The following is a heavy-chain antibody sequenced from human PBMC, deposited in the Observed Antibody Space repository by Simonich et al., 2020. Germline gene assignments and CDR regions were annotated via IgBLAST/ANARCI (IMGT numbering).Heavy chain of an antibody. V-gene: IGHV4-59*08. CDR3: ARSLGYYYYYYGMDV. CDR1: GGSISSYY. CDR2: IYYSGSP. J-gene: IGHJ6*02. D-gene: IGHD1-26*01. Sequence: QVQLQESGPGLVKPSETLSLTCTVSGGSISSYYWSWIRQPPGKGLEWIGYIYYSGSPNYNPPLKSRVTISVDTSKNQCSLKLSSVTAADTAVYYCARSLGYYYYYYGMDVWGQGTTVTVSS.